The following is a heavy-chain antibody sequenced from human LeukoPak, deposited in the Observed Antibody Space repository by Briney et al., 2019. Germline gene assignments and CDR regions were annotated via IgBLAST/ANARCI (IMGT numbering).Heavy chain of an antibody. CDR2: INHSGST. V-gene: IGHV4-34*01. CDR3: ARGIAAAGDIDY. Sequence: GSLRLSCAASGFTFSSYAMSWIRQPPGKGLEWIGEINHSGSTNYNPSLKSRVTISVDTSKNQFSLKLSSVTAADTAVYYCARGIAAAGDIDYWGQGTLVTVSS. J-gene: IGHJ4*02. CDR1: GFTFSSYA. D-gene: IGHD6-13*01.